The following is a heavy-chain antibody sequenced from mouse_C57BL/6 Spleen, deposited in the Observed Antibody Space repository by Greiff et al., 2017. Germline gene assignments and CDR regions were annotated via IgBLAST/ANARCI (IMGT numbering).Heavy chain of an antibody. V-gene: IGHV1-26*01. CDR2: INPNNGGT. J-gene: IGHJ4*01. CDR1: GYTFTDYY. D-gene: IGHD4-1*01. Sequence: EVQLQQSGPELVKPGASVKISCKASGYTFTDYYMNWVKQSHGKSLEWIGDINPNNGGTSYNQKFKGKATLTVDKSSSTAYMELRSLTSEDSAVYYCARWDWDYYYAMDYWGQGTSVTVSS. CDR3: ARWDWDYYYAMDY.